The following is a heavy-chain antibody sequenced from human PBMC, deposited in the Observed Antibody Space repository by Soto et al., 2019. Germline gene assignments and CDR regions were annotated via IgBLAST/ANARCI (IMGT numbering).Heavy chain of an antibody. D-gene: IGHD5-18*01. J-gene: IGHJ4*02. CDR1: GGSFSGYY. CDR3: ASVLSRGYSYGRFDY. CDR2: INHSGST. V-gene: IGHV4-34*01. Sequence: SETLSLTCAVYGGSFSGYYWSWIRQPPGKGLEWIGEINHSGSTNYNPSLKSRVTISVDTSKNQFSLKLSSETAADTAVYYCASVLSRGYSYGRFDYWGKGTLVTVSS.